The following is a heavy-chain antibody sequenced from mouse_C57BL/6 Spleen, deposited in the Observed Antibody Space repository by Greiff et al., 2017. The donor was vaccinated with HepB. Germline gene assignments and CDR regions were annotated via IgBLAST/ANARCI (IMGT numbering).Heavy chain of an antibody. J-gene: IGHJ4*01. V-gene: IGHV5-4*01. D-gene: IGHD3-2*02. CDR2: ISDGGSYT. Sequence: EVMLVESGGGLVKPGGSLKLSCAASGFTFSSYAMSWVRQTPEKRLEWVATISDGGSYTYYPDNVKGRFTISRDNAKNNLYLQMSHLKSEDTAMYYCAREGDSSGYVNSPYYYAMDYWGQGTSVTVSS. CDR1: GFTFSSYA. CDR3: AREGDSSGYVNSPYYYAMDY.